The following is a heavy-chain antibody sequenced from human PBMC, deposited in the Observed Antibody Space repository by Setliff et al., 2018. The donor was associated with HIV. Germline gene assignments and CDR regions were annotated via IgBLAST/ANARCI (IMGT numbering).Heavy chain of an antibody. CDR3: ARRDGYSDGFYFDY. Sequence: KASETLSLTCTVSGGSISSSTYYWGWIRQPPGKGLEWIGTIYYSGSTYYNPSLKSRLTISVDTSKNQFSLKLSSVTAADTAVYYCARRDGYSDGFYFDYWGQGTLVTVSS. J-gene: IGHJ4*02. CDR1: GGSISSSTYY. V-gene: IGHV4-39*01. CDR2: IYYSGST. D-gene: IGHD5-18*01.